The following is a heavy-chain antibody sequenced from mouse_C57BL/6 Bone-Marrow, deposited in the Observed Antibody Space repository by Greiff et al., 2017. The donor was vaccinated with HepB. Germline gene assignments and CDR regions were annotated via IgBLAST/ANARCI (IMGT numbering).Heavy chain of an antibody. J-gene: IGHJ3*01. CDR2: IDPENGDT. CDR3: TTRGCGGFAY. Sequence: EVKLMESGAELVRPGASVKLSCTASGFNIKDDYMHWVKQRPEQGLEWIGWIDPENGDTEYASKFQGKATITADTSSNTAYLQLSSLTSEDTAVSYCTTRGCGGFAYWGQGTLVTGSA. V-gene: IGHV14-4*01. CDR1: GFNIKDDY.